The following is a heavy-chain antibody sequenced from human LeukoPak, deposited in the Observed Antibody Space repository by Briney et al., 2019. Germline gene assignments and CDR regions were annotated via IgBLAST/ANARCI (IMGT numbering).Heavy chain of an antibody. CDR2: ISSSSSYT. J-gene: IGHJ4*02. Sequence: GGSLRLSCAASGFTFSDYYMSWLRQAPGKGLEWVSYISSSSSYTNYADSVKGRFTISRDNAKNSLYLKMNSLRAEDTAIYYCARAGGSTVSHSDYWGQGTLVTVSS. CDR3: ARAGGSTVSHSDY. D-gene: IGHD4-17*01. V-gene: IGHV3-11*05. CDR1: GFTFSDYY.